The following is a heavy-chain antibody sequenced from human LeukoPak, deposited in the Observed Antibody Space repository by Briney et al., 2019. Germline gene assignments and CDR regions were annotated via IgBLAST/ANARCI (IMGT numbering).Heavy chain of an antibody. CDR2: ISGSGSGS. J-gene: IGHJ4*02. CDR3: AKGGDYGDYDATPFDY. V-gene: IGHV3-23*01. CDR1: GFTFSSYA. Sequence: GGSLRLSCAASGFTFSSYAMSWVRQAPGKGLEWVSGISGSGSGSYYADSVKGRFTISRDNSKNTLYLQMNSLWAEDTAVYYCAKGGDYGDYDATPFDYWGQGTLVTVSS. D-gene: IGHD4-17*01.